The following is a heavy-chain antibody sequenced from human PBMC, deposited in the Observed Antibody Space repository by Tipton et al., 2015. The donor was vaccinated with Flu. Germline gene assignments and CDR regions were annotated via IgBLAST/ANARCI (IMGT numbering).Heavy chain of an antibody. CDR3: VRDTPHSQFDP. CDR1: GFSVSYYF. V-gene: IGHV3-74*01. J-gene: IGHJ5*02. CDR2: TDTNEITT. D-gene: IGHD1-26*01. Sequence: SLRLSCAASGFSVSYYFMHWVRQAPGKGLMWISYTDTNEITTTYADSVRGRFTISRDNARNMVYLQMNSLKVEDTGVYYCVRDTPHSQFDPWGQGTLVTVFS.